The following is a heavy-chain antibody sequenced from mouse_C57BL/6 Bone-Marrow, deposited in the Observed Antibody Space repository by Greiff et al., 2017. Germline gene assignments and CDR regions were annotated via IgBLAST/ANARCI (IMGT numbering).Heavy chain of an antibody. CDR3: TGCDGYYAWYFDV. CDR1: GYTFTDYE. V-gene: IGHV1-15*01. J-gene: IGHJ1*03. CDR2: IDPETGGT. Sequence: VQLQQSGAELVRPGASVTLSCKASGYTFTDYEMHWVKQTPVHGLEWIGAIDPETGGTAYNQKFKGKAILSADKSSSTAYMEFRSLTSEDSAVYDCTGCDGYYAWYFDVWGTGTTVTVSS. D-gene: IGHD2-3*01.